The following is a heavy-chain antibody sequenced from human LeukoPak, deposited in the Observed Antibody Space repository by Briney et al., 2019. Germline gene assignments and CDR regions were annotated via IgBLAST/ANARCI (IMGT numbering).Heavy chain of an antibody. CDR1: GASISGSGYY. CDR2: IYYTGST. Sequence: PSETLSLTCAVSGASISGSGYYLGWIRQPPGKGLEWIGNIYYTGSTYYNPSLKSRVTISVDTSKNQFSLKLSSVTAADTAVYYCARGGYYGSGNDFRFDPWGQGTLVTVSS. J-gene: IGHJ5*02. V-gene: IGHV4-39*07. CDR3: ARGGYYGSGNDFRFDP. D-gene: IGHD3-10*01.